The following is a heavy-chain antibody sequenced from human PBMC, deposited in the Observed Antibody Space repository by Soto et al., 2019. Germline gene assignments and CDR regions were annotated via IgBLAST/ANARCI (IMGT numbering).Heavy chain of an antibody. CDR2: IYYSGST. D-gene: IGHD5-12*01. CDR3: ARAFGDYPLNWFDP. Sequence: SETLSLTCTVSGGSISSGDYYWSWIRQPPGKGLEWIGYIYYSGSTYYNPSLKSRVTIPVDTSKNQFSLKLSSVTAADTAVYYCARAFGDYPLNWFDPWGQGTLVTVSS. CDR1: GGSISSGDYY. J-gene: IGHJ5*02. V-gene: IGHV4-30-4*01.